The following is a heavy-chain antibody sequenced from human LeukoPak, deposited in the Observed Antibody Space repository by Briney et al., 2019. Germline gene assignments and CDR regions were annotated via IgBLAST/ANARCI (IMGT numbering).Heavy chain of an antibody. CDR2: IYYSGST. Sequence: PSETLSLTCTVSGGSIGSHNWTWIRQPPGKGLEWIGYIYYSGSTNYNPSLKSRVTISVDTSKNQFSLKLSSVTAADTAVYYCARGTNYYDSSGYYYYYMDVWGKGTTVTVSS. CDR3: ARGTNYYDSSGYYYYYMDV. J-gene: IGHJ6*03. D-gene: IGHD3-22*01. CDR1: GGSIGSHN. V-gene: IGHV4-59*11.